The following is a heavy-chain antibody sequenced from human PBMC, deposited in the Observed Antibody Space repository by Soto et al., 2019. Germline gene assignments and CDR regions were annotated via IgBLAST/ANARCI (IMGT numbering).Heavy chain of an antibody. CDR1: GGSISSYY. J-gene: IGHJ4*02. D-gene: IGHD2-2*01. CDR2: IYSSGST. Sequence: PSETLSLTCTLSGGSISSYYWSWIRQPPGKGLEWIGYIYSSGSTKYNPSLRSRVTISLDTSKNQFSLKLSSVTAADTAVYYCARGYTSHDYWGQGTLVTVSS. CDR3: ARGYTSHDY. V-gene: IGHV4-59*01.